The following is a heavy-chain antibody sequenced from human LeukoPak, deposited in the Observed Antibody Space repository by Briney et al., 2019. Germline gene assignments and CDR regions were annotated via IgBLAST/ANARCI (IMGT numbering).Heavy chain of an antibody. D-gene: IGHD3-10*01. CDR3: ASPYYFGSGSANADAFDI. CDR1: RFTVSSHY. V-gene: IGHV3-53*01. Sequence: GGSLRLSCAASRFTVSSHYMSWVRQAPGKGLEWVSVIYSGGTTYYADSVKGRFTISRDNSKNTLYLQMNSLRAEDTAVYYCASPYYFGSGSANADAFDIWGQGTMVTVSS. CDR2: IYSGGTT. J-gene: IGHJ3*02.